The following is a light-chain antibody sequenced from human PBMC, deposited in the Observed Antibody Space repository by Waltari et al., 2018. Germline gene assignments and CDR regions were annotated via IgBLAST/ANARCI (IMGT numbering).Light chain of an antibody. CDR1: QSVSSTY. J-gene: IGKJ3*01. V-gene: IGKV3-20*01. Sequence: EIVLTQSPGTLSLSPGERATLSRRASQSVSSTYLAWYQQKPGQAPRLLIYGASSRATGIPDRFSGSGSGTDFTLTVSRLEPEDFAVYYCLHYGGSPHTFGPGTKVDIK. CDR2: GAS. CDR3: LHYGGSPHT.